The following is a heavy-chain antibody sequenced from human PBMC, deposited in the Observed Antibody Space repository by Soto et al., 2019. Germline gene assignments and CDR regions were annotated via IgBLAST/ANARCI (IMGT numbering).Heavy chain of an antibody. CDR1: GDSVSSGSYY. V-gene: IGHV4-61*01. CDR3: ARAGVEMATIMNY. J-gene: IGHJ4*02. Sequence: QVQLQESGPGLVKPSETLSLTCTVSGDSVSSGSYYWSWIRQPPGQGLEYIGFIDYSGITNYNPSLKSRVTISVDTSKNQFSLTLTSVTAADTAIYHCARAGVEMATIMNYWGQGTLVTVSS. D-gene: IGHD5-12*01. CDR2: IDYSGIT.